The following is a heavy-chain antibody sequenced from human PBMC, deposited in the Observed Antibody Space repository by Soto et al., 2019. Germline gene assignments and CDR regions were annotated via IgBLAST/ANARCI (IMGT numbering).Heavy chain of an antibody. J-gene: IGHJ3*01. CDR2: IYDSETT. Sequence: PSETLSLTCTVSGDSVSSGGYYWNWIRQHPGRGLEWLGYIYDSETTYYNPSLESRLSISVDASKNQFSLKVTSVTPADTAVYYCARENFGVIIHDAFDLWGQGT. V-gene: IGHV4-31*03. CDR3: ARENFGVIIHDAFDL. CDR1: GDSVSSGGYY. D-gene: IGHD2-8*01.